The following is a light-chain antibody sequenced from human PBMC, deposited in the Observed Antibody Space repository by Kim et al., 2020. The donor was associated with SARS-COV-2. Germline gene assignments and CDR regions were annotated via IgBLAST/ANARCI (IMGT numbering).Light chain of an antibody. J-gene: IGLJ3*02. Sequence: GKTVTISCTGSSGSIASNYVQWYQPRPGSAPTTVIYEDNQRPSGVPDRFSGSIDSSSNSASLTISGLKTEDEADYYCQSYDSSNRVFGGGTKLTVL. CDR2: EDN. V-gene: IGLV6-57*02. CDR3: QSYDSSNRV. CDR1: SGSIASNY.